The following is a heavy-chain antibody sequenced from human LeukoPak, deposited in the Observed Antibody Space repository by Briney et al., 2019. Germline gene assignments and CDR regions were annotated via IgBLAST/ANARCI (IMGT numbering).Heavy chain of an antibody. CDR3: ARDGDDYSNYNGWFDP. D-gene: IGHD4-11*01. CDR1: GGSFSDYY. V-gene: IGHV4-34*01. Sequence: ASETLSLTCAVYGGSFSDYYWSWIRQPPGKGLEWIGEINHSGSTNYNPSLKSRVTISVDTSKIQFSLKLSSVTAADTAVYYCARDGDDYSNYNGWFDPWGQGTLVTVSS. CDR2: INHSGST. J-gene: IGHJ5*02.